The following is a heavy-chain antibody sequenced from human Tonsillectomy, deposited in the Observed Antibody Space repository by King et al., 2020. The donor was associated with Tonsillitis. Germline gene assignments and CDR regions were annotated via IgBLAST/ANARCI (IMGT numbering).Heavy chain of an antibody. Sequence: QLQESGPGLVKPSETLSLTCTVSGGSISSYYWSWIRQPAGKGLEWIGRFYTSGSTNSNPSLKSRVTMSVDTSKRQFSLKLTSVTAADTAVYYCARSGLVGATGDYYYHGLDVWGQGTTVTGSS. CDR2: FYTSGST. CDR1: GGSISSYY. J-gene: IGHJ6*02. D-gene: IGHD1-26*01. V-gene: IGHV4-4*07. CDR3: ARSGLVGATGDYYYHGLDV.